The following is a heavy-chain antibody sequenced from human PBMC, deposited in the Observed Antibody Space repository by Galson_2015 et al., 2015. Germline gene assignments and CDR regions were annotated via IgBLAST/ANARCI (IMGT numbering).Heavy chain of an antibody. CDR2: ISYDGSNK. J-gene: IGHJ4*02. CDR1: GFTFSSCG. Sequence: SLRLSCAASGFTFSSCGMHWVRQAPGKGLEWVAVISYDGSNKYYADSVKGRFTISRDNSKNTLYLQMNSLRAEDTAVYYCAKAFPYGSGALDYWGQGTLVTVSS. D-gene: IGHD3-10*01. CDR3: AKAFPYGSGALDY. V-gene: IGHV3-30*18.